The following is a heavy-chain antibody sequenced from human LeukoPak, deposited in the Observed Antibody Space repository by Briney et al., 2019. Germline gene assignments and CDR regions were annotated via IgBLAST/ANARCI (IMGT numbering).Heavy chain of an antibody. CDR1: GGTFSSYA. D-gene: IGHD4-17*01. J-gene: IGHJ4*02. V-gene: IGHV1-69*05. Sequence: GASVKVSCKASGGTFSSYAISWVRQAPGQGLEWMGGIIPIFGTANYAQKFQGRVTITTDESTSTAYMELSSLRSEDTAVYYCARAKATVTTGWYFDYWGQGTLVTVSS. CDR3: ARAKATVTTGWYFDY. CDR2: IIPIFGTA.